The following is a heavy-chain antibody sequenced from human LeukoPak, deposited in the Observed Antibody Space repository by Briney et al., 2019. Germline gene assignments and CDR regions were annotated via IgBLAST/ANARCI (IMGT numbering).Heavy chain of an antibody. CDR3: ARVHGDYPYYYYYMDV. D-gene: IGHD4-17*01. J-gene: IGHJ6*03. V-gene: IGHV3-74*01. CDR2: INSDGCST. Sequence: PGGSLRLSCAASGFTFSSYWMHWVRQAPGKGLVWVSRINSDGCSTSYADSVKGRFTISRDNAKNTLYLQMNSLRAEDTAVYYCARVHGDYPYYYYYMDVWGKGTTVTVSS. CDR1: GFTFSSYW.